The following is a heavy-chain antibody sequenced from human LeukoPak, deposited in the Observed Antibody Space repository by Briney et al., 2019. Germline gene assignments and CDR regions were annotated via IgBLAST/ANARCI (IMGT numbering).Heavy chain of an antibody. CDR2: ISSSGSTI. V-gene: IGHV3-48*03. J-gene: IGHJ4*02. CDR1: GFTFSSYE. CDR3: ASLTSGLFDY. D-gene: IGHD6-19*01. Sequence: GGSLRLSCAASGFTFSSYEMNWVRQAPGKGLEWVSYISSSGSTIYYADSVKGRFTISRDNAKNSLYLQMNSLRAEDTAVYYCASLTSGLFDYRGQGTLVTVSS.